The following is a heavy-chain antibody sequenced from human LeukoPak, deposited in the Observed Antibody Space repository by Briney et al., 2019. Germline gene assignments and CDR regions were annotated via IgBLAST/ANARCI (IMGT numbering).Heavy chain of an antibody. CDR3: ARDIFDNWFDP. J-gene: IGHJ5*02. Sequence: SETLSLTCTVSGGSISSGSYYWSWIRQPAGKGLEWIGRIYTSGSTNYNPSLKSRVTISVDTSKNQFSLKLSSVTAADTAVYYCARDIFDNWFDPWGQGTLVTVSS. V-gene: IGHV4-61*02. D-gene: IGHD3-3*01. CDR2: IYTSGST. CDR1: GGSISSGSYY.